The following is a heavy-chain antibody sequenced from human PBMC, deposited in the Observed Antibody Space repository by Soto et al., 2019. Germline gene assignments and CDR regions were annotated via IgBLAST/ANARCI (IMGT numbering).Heavy chain of an antibody. J-gene: IGHJ4*02. V-gene: IGHV1-69*02. CDR1: GGTFSSYT. CDR2: IIPILGIA. D-gene: IGHD1-26*01. Sequence: QVQLVQSGAEVKKPGSSVKVSCKASGGTFSSYTISWVRQAPGQGLEWMGRIIPILGIANYAQKFQGRVTITVDKSTSTAYMELSSLRSEDTAVYYCARVGFSGGRGYFDYWCQGTLVTVSS. CDR3: ARVGFSGGRGYFDY.